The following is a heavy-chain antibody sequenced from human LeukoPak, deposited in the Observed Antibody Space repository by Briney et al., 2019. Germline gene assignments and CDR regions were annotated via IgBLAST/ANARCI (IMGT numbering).Heavy chain of an antibody. CDR3: AKDSTYGSGSFHPFDP. Sequence: GRSLRLSCAASGFTFSSYGMHWVRQAPGKGLEWVAVISYDGSNKYYADSVKGRFTISRDNSKNTLYLQMNSLRAEDTAVYYCAKDSTYGSGSFHPFDPWGQGTLVTVSS. J-gene: IGHJ5*02. CDR1: GFTFSSYG. D-gene: IGHD3-10*01. CDR2: ISYDGSNK. V-gene: IGHV3-30*18.